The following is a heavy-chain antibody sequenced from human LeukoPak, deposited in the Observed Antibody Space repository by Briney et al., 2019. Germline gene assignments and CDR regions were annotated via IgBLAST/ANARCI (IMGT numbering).Heavy chain of an antibody. V-gene: IGHV4-31*11. D-gene: IGHD3-22*01. Sequence: SQTLSLTCAVSGGSISSGGYYWSWIRQHPGKGLEWIGYIYYSGSTYYNPSLKSRVTISVDTSKNQFSLKLSSVTAADTAVYYCAREYSSGYYPDWGQGTLVTVSS. CDR2: IYYSGST. CDR1: GGSISSGGYY. CDR3: AREYSSGYYPD. J-gene: IGHJ4*02.